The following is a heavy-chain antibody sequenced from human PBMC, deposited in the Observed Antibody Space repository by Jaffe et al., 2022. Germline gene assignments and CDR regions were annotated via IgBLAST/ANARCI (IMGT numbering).Heavy chain of an antibody. CDR1: GFTFGDYA. V-gene: IGHV3-49*04. D-gene: IGHD3-22*01. Sequence: EVQLVESGGGLVQPGRSLRLSCTASGFTFGDYAMSWVRQAPGKGLEWVGFIRSKAYGGTTEYAASVKGRFTISRDDSKSIAYLQMNSLKTEDTAVYYCTRVPHYYDSSGYYPSGSSYYFDYWGQGTLVTVSS. CDR2: IRSKAYGGTT. J-gene: IGHJ4*02. CDR3: TRVPHYYDSSGYYPSGSSYYFDY.